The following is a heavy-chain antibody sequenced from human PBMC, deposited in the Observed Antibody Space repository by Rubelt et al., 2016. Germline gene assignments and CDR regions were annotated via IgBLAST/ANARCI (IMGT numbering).Heavy chain of an antibody. D-gene: IGHD3-16*02. CDR3: ARERRGYYDYVWGSYRSTSGYYYGMDV. V-gene: IGHV4-4*02. J-gene: IGHJ6*02. CDR2: HSGST. Sequence: HSGSTNYNPSLKSRVTISVDTSKNQFSLKLSSVTAADTAVYYCARERRGYYDYVWGSYRSTSGYYYGMDVWDQGTTVTVSS.